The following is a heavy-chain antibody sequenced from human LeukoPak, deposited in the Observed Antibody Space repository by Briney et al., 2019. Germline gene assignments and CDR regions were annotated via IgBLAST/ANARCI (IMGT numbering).Heavy chain of an antibody. CDR2: IYTSGST. J-gene: IGHJ4*02. CDR1: GGSISSYY. D-gene: IGHD4-17*01. V-gene: IGHV4-4*07. Sequence: SETLSLTCTVSGGSISSYYWSWIRQPAGKGLEWIGRIYTSGSTNYNPSVKSRVTISVDTSKNQFSLKLSSVTAADTAVYYCAKEGPYGATPYYFDYWGQGTLVTVSS. CDR3: AKEGPYGATPYYFDY.